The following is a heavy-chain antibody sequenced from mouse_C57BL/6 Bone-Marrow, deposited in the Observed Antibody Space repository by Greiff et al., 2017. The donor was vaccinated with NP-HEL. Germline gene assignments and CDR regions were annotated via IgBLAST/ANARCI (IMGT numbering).Heavy chain of an antibody. CDR2: ISYSDST. CDR1: GDSITSGY. D-gene: IGHD2-1*01. J-gene: IGHJ3*01. V-gene: IGHV3-8*02. CDR3: VRMNGNYRAWFLY. Sequence: EVQLQESGPSLVKPSQTLSLTCSVTGDSITSGYWNWIRKFPGNKLEYMGYISYSDSTYYNPSLKSRISITRDTSKNQYYLQLNSVTTEDTATYYCVRMNGNYRAWFLYWGQGTLVTVSA.